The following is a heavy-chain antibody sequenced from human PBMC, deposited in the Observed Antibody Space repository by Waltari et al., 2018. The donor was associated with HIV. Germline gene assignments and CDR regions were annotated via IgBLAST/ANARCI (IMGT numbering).Heavy chain of an antibody. D-gene: IGHD1-26*01. J-gene: IGHJ3*02. CDR2: INTTTGNP. Sequence: QVQLVQSGSELKKPGASVKVSCKASGYTFTSYAMNWVRQAPGQGLEWMGWINTTTGNPTDAQGFTGRFVFSLDTSGSTAYLQISSLKAEDTAVYYWASGGSGSPRAFDIWGQGTMVTVSS. CDR3: ASGGSGSPRAFDI. CDR1: GYTFTSYA. V-gene: IGHV7-4-1*02.